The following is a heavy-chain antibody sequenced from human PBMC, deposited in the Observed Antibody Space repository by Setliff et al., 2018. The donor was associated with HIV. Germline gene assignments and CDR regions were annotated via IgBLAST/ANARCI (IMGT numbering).Heavy chain of an antibody. J-gene: IGHJ4*02. Sequence: GASVKVSCKASGYSFTGYYVNWVRQAPGQGLEWMGRINPKSGATNYAQKFQGRVTMTRDTSISTAYMELSRLRSDDTAVYYCARDEVIEVAGDFDNWGQGTLVTVSS. D-gene: IGHD6-19*01. CDR3: ARDEVIEVAGDFDN. CDR2: INPKSGAT. CDR1: GYSFTGYY. V-gene: IGHV1-2*06.